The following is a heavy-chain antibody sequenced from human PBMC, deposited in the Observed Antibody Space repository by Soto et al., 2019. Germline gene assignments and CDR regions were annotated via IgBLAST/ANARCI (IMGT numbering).Heavy chain of an antibody. J-gene: IGHJ4*02. CDR2: IIPIFGTA. Sequence: QVQLVQSGAEVKKPGSSVKVSCKASGGTFSSYAISWVRQAPGQGREWMGGIIPIFGTANYAQKFQGRVTITADKSTSTAYMELSSLRSEDTAVYYCATSLYGDYVGWFDYWGQGTLVTVSS. CDR1: GGTFSSYA. D-gene: IGHD4-17*01. V-gene: IGHV1-69*06. CDR3: ATSLYGDYVGWFDY.